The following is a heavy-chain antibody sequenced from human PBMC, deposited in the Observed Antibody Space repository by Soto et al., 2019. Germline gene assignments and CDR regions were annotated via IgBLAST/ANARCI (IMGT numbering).Heavy chain of an antibody. CDR3: ATSTWYKIDY. V-gene: IGHV4-4*02. CDR1: GDSISSSHW. D-gene: IGHD1-1*01. J-gene: IGHJ4*02. Sequence: QVQLQESGPGLVKPSGTLSLTCAVSGDSISSSHWWNWVRLPPGKGLEWIGEMYHSGSTNCNPSLKSRVTVSVDQSKNQFSLELRSVTAADTAVYYCATSTWYKIDYWGQGTLVTVSS. CDR2: MYHSGST.